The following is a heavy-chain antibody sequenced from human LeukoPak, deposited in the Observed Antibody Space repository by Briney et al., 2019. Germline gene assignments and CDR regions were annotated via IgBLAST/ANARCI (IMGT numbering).Heavy chain of an antibody. V-gene: IGHV3-49*03. J-gene: IGHJ4*02. CDR1: GFTFGDYA. D-gene: IGHD2-15*01. CDR2: IRSKAYGGTT. Sequence: GGSLRLSCTASGFTFGDYAMSWFRQAPGKGLEWVGFIRSKAYGGTTEYAASVKGRFTISRDDSKSIAYLQMNSLKTEDTAVYYCTRAAYCSGGSCYYFDYWGQGTLVTVSS. CDR3: TRAAYCSGGSCYYFDY.